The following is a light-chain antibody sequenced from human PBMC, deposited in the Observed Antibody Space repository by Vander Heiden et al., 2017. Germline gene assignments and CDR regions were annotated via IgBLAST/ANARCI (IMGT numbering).Light chain of an antibody. CDR3: ISYAGSNNLV. V-gene: IGLV2-8*01. CDR1: SSDVGGDKY. J-gene: IGLJ2*01. Sequence: QSALTQPPSASGSPGQSVTVSCTGTSSDVGGDKYVSWYQQHPGKAPKLMIYEVTKRPSGVPDRFSGSKSGNTASLTVSGLQAEDEADYYCISYAGSNNLVFGGGTKLTVL. CDR2: EVT.